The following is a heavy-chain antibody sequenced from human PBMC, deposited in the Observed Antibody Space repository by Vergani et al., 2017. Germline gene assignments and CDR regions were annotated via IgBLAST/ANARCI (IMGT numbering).Heavy chain of an antibody. CDR2: ISYDGINK. CDR3: AGDSRGSYWTNGVGYLNPRDYYYDYGMDV. J-gene: IGHJ6*02. CDR1: GFTFSSYS. V-gene: IGHV3-30*03. Sequence: VQLVESGGGLVKPGGSLRLSCAASGFTFSSYSMNWVRQAPGKGLEWVAVISYDGINKYYADSVKGRFTISRDNSKNTRYLQMNSLRAEDTAVYYCAGDSRGSYWTNGVGYLNPRDYYYDYGMDVWGQGTTVTVSS. D-gene: IGHD2-8*01.